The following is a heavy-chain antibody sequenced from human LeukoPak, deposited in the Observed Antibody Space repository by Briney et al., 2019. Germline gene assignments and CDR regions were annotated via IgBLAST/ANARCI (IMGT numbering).Heavy chain of an antibody. CDR3: ARKVYDFWSGYWPHDY. D-gene: IGHD3-3*01. J-gene: IGHJ4*02. V-gene: IGHV4-34*01. CDR1: GGSFSGYY. CDR2: INHSGST. Sequence: SETLSLTCAVYGGSFSGYYWSWIRRPPGKGLEWIGEINHSGSTNYNPSLKSRVTISVDTSKNQFSLKLSSVTAADTAVYYCARKVYDFWSGYWPHDYWGQGTLVTVSS.